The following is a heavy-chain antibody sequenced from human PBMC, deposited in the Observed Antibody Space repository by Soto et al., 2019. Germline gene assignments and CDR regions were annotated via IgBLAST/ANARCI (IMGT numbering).Heavy chain of an antibody. Sequence: QVQLVESGGGVVQPGRSLRLSCAASGFTFSSYGMHWVRQAPGKGLEWVAVIWYDGSNKYYADSVKGRFTISGDNSKNTLYLQMNSLRAEDTAVYYCARDGGTAWAYYFDYWGQGTLVTVSS. V-gene: IGHV3-33*01. D-gene: IGHD1-1*01. J-gene: IGHJ4*02. CDR2: IWYDGSNK. CDR3: ARDGGTAWAYYFDY. CDR1: GFTFSSYG.